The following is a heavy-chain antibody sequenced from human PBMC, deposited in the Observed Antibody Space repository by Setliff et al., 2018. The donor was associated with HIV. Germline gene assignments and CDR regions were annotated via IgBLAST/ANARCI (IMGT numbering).Heavy chain of an antibody. CDR1: GYTFTSYA. Sequence: ASVTVPCQTSGYTFTSYAMHWVRQAPGKRLEWMGWINAGNGNTKYSQKFQGRVTITRDTSASTAYMELSSLRAEETAVYYCARYGPLPHADYYFDNWGQGTLVTVSS. D-gene: IGHD3-10*01. J-gene: IGHJ4*02. V-gene: IGHV1-3*01. CDR3: ARYGPLPHADYYFDN. CDR2: INAGNGNT.